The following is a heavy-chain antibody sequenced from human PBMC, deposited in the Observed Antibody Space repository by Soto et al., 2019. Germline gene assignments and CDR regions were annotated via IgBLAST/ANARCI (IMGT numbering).Heavy chain of an antibody. D-gene: IGHD3-22*01. CDR3: ASSVITAPSAY. Sequence: QVQLVQSGAEVKKPGSSVKVSCKASGGTFSSYTISWVRQAPGQGLEWMGRIIPILGIANYAQKFQGRVTITADKSTSTAYMELSSLSSEDTAVYYCASSVITAPSAYWGQGTLVTVSS. CDR2: IIPILGIA. J-gene: IGHJ4*02. CDR1: GGTFSSYT. V-gene: IGHV1-69*02.